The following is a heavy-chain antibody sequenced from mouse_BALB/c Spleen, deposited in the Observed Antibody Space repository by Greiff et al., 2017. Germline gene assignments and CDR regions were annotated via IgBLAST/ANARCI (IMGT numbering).Heavy chain of an antibody. CDR2: IDTSDSYT. V-gene: IGHV1-69*01. J-gene: IGHJ2*01. CDR3: ARGGNSDCFDY. Sequence: QVQLQQPGAELVMPGASVKMSCKASGYTFTDYWMHWVKQRPGQGLEWIGAIDTSDSYTSYNQKFKGKATLTVDESSSTAYMQLSSLTSEDSAVYYCARGGNSDCFDYWGQGTTLTVSS. CDR1: GYTFTDYW. D-gene: IGHD2-1*01.